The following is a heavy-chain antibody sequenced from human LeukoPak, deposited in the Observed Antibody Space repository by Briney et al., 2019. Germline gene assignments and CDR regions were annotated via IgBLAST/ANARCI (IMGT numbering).Heavy chain of an antibody. Sequence: GGSLRLSCAASGFTFDDYTVHWVRQAPGKTLEWVSLITGDGDNTYYADSVKGRFTISRDSSKNSLFLQMNSLRPEDTALYYCANTRGTYYIDYFDFWGQGTLVTVSS. V-gene: IGHV3-43*02. CDR3: ANTRGTYYIDYFDF. J-gene: IGHJ4*02. CDR1: GFTFDDYT. D-gene: IGHD3-16*01. CDR2: ITGDGDNT.